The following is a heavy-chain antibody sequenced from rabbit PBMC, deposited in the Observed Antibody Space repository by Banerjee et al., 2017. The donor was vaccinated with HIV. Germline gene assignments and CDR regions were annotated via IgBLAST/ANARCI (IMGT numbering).Heavy chain of an antibody. CDR2: INASTGKP. CDR1: GVSFSSNYY. Sequence: QSLEESGGGLVQPEGSLTLTCTASGVSFSSNYYMCWVRQAPGKGLEWIACINASTGKPVYATWASGRFTISRTSSTTVTLRMTSLTAADRATYFCARDLVGVIGWNFYLWGPGTLVTVS. V-gene: IGHV1S40*01. D-gene: IGHD1-1*01. CDR3: ARDLVGVIGWNFYL. J-gene: IGHJ4*01.